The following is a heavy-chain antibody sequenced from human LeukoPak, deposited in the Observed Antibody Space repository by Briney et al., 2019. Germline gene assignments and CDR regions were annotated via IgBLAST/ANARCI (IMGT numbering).Heavy chain of an antibody. J-gene: IGHJ3*02. Sequence: PGRSLRLSCAASGFTFDDYAMHWVRQAPGKGLEWVSGISWNSGSIGYADSVKGRFTISRDNAKNSLYLQMNGLRAEDMALYYCAKGGLDDAFDIWGQGTMVTVSS. D-gene: IGHD3-16*01. CDR1: GFTFDDYA. V-gene: IGHV3-9*03. CDR3: AKGGLDDAFDI. CDR2: ISWNSGSI.